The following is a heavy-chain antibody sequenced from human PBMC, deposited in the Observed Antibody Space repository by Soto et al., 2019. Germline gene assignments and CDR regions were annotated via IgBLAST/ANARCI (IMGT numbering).Heavy chain of an antibody. CDR3: AKDLWRDSSGWRFPDAFDI. Sequence: PGGSLRLSCAASGFTFSSYSMNWVRQAPGKGLEWVSYISSSSSTIIYADSVKGRFTISRDNAENTLYLQMNSLRAEDTAVYYCAKDLWRDSSGWRFPDAFDIWGQGTMVTVSS. CDR2: ISSSSSTI. J-gene: IGHJ3*02. CDR1: GFTFSSYS. D-gene: IGHD6-19*01. V-gene: IGHV3-48*01.